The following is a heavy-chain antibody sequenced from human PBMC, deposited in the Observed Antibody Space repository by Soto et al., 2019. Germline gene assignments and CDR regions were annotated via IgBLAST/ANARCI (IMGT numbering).Heavy chain of an antibody. J-gene: IGHJ4*02. D-gene: IGHD6-19*01. CDR2: ISYDETKR. CDR1: GFTFSSYS. V-gene: IGHV3-30-3*01. Sequence: QVQLVESGGGVVQPGKSLRLSCAASGFTFSSYSMNWVRQAPGRGLEWVAVISYDETKRYYGDSVKGRFSISRDTAKNTLYLQMNSLRAEDMAVYYCARSIALSGLDYWGQGTRVTVSS. CDR3: ARSIALSGLDY.